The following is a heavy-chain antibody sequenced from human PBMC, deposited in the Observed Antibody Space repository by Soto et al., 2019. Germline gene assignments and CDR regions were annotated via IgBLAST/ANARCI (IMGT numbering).Heavy chain of an antibody. J-gene: IGHJ4*02. CDR3: ARGRITMLH. CDR1: DGSSSGYY. CDR2: INPSGST. D-gene: IGHD3-10*02. V-gene: IGHV4-34*01. Sequence: QVQLQQWGAGLLKPSETLSLTCTVYDGSSSGYYWSWVRQPPGKGLEWIGEINPSGSTNYNPSLKSRVTISLDTSNNQFSLNVNSVTAADTAVYYCARGRITMLHWGQGTLVTVSS.